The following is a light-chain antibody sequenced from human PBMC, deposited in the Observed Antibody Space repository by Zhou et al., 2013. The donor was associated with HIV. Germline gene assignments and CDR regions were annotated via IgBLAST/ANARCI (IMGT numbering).Light chain of an antibody. Sequence: EIVLTQSPGTLSLSPGERATLSCRASQSVSSSYLAWYQQKPGQAPRLLIYGASSRATGIPDRFSGSGSGTDFTLTISRLEPEDFAVYYCQQYGSSLLTFGQGTRL. CDR1: QSVSSSY. CDR2: GAS. CDR3: QQYGSSLLT. J-gene: IGKJ5*01. V-gene: IGKV3-20*01.